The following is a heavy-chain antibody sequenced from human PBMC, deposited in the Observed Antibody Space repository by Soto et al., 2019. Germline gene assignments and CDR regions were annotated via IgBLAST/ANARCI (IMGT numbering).Heavy chain of an antibody. J-gene: IGHJ6*02. Sequence: PGESLKISCKGSGYTFTDYWIGWVRQLPGKGLEWMGIIYPGDSDTRYSPSFQGHVTITVDKSTSTAYLQWNTLKASDTAMYYCARNIINFRYYYCAMDVWGQGNTGTVSS. V-gene: IGHV5-51*01. CDR2: IYPGDSDT. CDR3: ARNIINFRYYYCAMDV. CDR1: GYTFTDYW.